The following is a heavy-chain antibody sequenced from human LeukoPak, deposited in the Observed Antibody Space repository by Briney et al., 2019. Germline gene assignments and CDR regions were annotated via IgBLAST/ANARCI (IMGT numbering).Heavy chain of an antibody. CDR2: IRYDGINK. J-gene: IGHJ4*02. CDR3: ARDPGPSDYYDSSRYPEFDY. CDR1: GFTFSTHG. D-gene: IGHD3-22*01. V-gene: IGHV3-30*02. Sequence: PGGSLRLSCAASGFTFSTHGMHWVRQAPGKGLEWVAFIRYDGINKYYADSVKGRFTISRDSFKNTLYLQMNSLRPEDTAVYYCARDPGPSDYYDSSRYPEFDYWGQGTLVTVSS.